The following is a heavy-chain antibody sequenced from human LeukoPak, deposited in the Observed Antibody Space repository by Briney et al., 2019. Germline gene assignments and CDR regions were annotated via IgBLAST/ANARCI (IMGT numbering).Heavy chain of an antibody. CDR2: ILYDGSNK. D-gene: IGHD2/OR15-2a*01. CDR1: GFTFSSYA. J-gene: IGHJ4*02. V-gene: IGHV3-30-3*01. CDR3: ARAGYYRFDY. Sequence: GRSLRLSCAASGFTFSSYATHWVRQAPGKGLEWVAVILYDGSNKYYADSVKGRFSISRDNAKNTLYLQMNSLRDEDTAVYYCARAGYYRFDYWGQGTLVTVSS.